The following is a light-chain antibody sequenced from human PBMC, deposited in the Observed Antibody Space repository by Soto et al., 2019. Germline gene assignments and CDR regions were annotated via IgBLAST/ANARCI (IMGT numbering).Light chain of an antibody. V-gene: IGKV3-11*01. Sequence: EIVLTQSPVTMYLSPGERATLSCRASQSVSRSLAWYQQTPGQAPRLLVYDAANRATGIPARFIGSGSGTDFTLTISSLEPEDFAVYFCQHRGNWPLTFGGGTKVDIK. CDR3: QHRGNWPLT. CDR1: QSVSRS. J-gene: IGKJ4*01. CDR2: DAA.